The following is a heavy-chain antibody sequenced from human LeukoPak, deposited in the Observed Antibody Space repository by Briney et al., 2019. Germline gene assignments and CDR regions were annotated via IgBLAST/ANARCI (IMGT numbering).Heavy chain of an antibody. D-gene: IGHD6-13*01. CDR3: STGLSSNRYNLCDY. CDR2: ISPDGSTP. CDR1: GFTFSRYR. V-gene: IGHV3-74*03. J-gene: IGHJ4*02. Sequence: RGCLSLSCAASGFTFSRYRIHWVRQAPGRGLIWVSRISPDGSTPLYAASVKGRSPISRDNAKNTIYLQMNSLGPQEPAWYFFSTGLSSNRYNLCDYWGQGTLVTVSS.